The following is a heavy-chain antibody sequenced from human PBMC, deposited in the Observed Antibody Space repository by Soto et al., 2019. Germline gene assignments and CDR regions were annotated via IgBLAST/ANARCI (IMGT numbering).Heavy chain of an antibody. Sequence: QVQLVQSGAEVKKPGSSVKVSCKASGGTFSSYAISWVRQAPGQGLEWMGGIIPIFGTANYAQKFQGRVRITADEHTSTAYMELSSLRSEDRAVYYCARWRWLQSEPREVEVPYGMDVWGQGTKVTVSS. J-gene: IGHJ6*02. CDR3: ARWRWLQSEPREVEVPYGMDV. CDR2: IIPIFGTA. CDR1: GGTFSSYA. D-gene: IGHD3-22*01. V-gene: IGHV1-69*01.